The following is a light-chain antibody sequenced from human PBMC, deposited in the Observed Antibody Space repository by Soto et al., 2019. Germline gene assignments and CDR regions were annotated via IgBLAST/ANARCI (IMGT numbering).Light chain of an antibody. CDR1: NIGSKS. CDR3: RVWDVSSIHLFV. Sequence: SYELTQPPSVSVAPGKTARITCGGNNIGSKSVHWYQQKPGQAPVLVIYYDSDRPSGIPERFSGSNSGNTATLTISRVEAGDEADYYCRVWDVSSIHLFVFGTGTKVT. J-gene: IGLJ1*01. V-gene: IGLV3-21*04. CDR2: YDS.